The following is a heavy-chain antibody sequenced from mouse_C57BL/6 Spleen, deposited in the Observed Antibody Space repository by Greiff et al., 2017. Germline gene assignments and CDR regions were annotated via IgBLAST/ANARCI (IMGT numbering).Heavy chain of an antibody. CDR2: IDPANGNT. J-gene: IGHJ3*01. D-gene: IGHD1-1*01. CDR3: ARDYGSSYEGFAY. CDR1: GFNIKNTY. V-gene: IGHV14-3*01. Sequence: EVKLVESVAELVRPGASVKLSCTASGFNIKNTYMHWVKQRPEQGLEWIGRIDPANGNTKYAPKFQGKATITADTSSNTAYLQLSSLTSEDTAIYYCARDYGSSYEGFAYWGQGTLVTVSA.